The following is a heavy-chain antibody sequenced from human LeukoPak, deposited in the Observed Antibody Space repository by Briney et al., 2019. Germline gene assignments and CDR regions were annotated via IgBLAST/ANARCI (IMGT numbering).Heavy chain of an antibody. CDR2: IIPILGIA. Sequence: ASVKVSCKASGYTFTSYGISWVRQAPGQGLEWMGRIIPILGIANYAQKFQGRVTITADKSTSTAYMELSSLRSEDTAVYYCARGEYCGGDCLRPFDYWGQGTLVTVSS. CDR1: GYTFTSYG. CDR3: ARGEYCGGDCLRPFDY. D-gene: IGHD2-21*02. V-gene: IGHV1-69*04. J-gene: IGHJ4*02.